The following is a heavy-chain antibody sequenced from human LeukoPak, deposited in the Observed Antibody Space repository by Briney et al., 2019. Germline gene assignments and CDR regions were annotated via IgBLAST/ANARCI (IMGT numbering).Heavy chain of an antibody. CDR2: IYPSGDST. D-gene: IGHD1-26*01. V-gene: IGHV3-23*01. CDR1: GFTFSTYS. J-gene: IGHJ4*02. Sequence: GGSLRLSCAASGFTFSTYSMTWVRQGPGKGLEWVSSIYPSGDSTFYADSVKGRFTISRDNAYNSLHLQMSSLRADDTAVYYCARQGSAWWDPFDFWGQGTLVTVSS. CDR3: ARQGSAWWDPFDF.